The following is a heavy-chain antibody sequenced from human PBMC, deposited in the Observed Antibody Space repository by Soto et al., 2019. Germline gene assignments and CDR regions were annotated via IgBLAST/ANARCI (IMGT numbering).Heavy chain of an antibody. V-gene: IGHV4-59*01. CDR1: GGSISSYY. D-gene: IGHD4-17*01. CDR2: IYYSGST. CDR3: ARATTTSDDYYYGMDV. Sequence: SETLSLTCTVSGGSISSYYWSWIRQPPGKGLEWIGYIYYSGSTNYNPSLKSRVTISVDTSENQFSLKLSSVTAADTAVYYCARATTTSDDYYYGMDVWGQGTTVTVSS. J-gene: IGHJ6*02.